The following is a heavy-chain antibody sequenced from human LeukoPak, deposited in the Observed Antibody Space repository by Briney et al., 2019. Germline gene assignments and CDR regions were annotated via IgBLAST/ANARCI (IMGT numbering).Heavy chain of an antibody. CDR1: GGTFSSYA. D-gene: IGHD3-22*01. CDR2: IIPILGIA. J-gene: IGHJ4*02. V-gene: IGHV1-69*04. CDR3: ARDLPRYYYDSSGYDDY. Sequence: SVKVSCKASGGTFSSYAISWVRQAPGQGLEWMGRIIPILGIANYAQKFQGRVTITADKSTSTAYMELSSLRSEDTAVCYCARDLPRYYYDSSGYDDYWGQGTLVTVSS.